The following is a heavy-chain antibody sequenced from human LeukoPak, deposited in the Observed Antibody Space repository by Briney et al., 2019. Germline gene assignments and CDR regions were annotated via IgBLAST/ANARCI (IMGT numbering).Heavy chain of an antibody. Sequence: GGSLRLSCEASGFTFSSYGMSWVRQAPGKGLEWVANIKQDGSEKYYVDSVKGRFTISRDNAKNSLYLQMNSLRAEDTAVYYCARDENIAVAGTPADYWGQGTLVTVSS. CDR1: GFTFSSYG. CDR3: ARDENIAVAGTPADY. D-gene: IGHD6-19*01. CDR2: IKQDGSEK. V-gene: IGHV3-7*01. J-gene: IGHJ4*02.